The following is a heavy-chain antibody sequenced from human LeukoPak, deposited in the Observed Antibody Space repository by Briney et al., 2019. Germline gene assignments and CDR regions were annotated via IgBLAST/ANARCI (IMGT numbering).Heavy chain of an antibody. CDR3: ARRAGEYSHPYDY. J-gene: IGHJ4*02. V-gene: IGHV3-53*01. Sequence: HPGGSLRLSCTVSGFTVSSNSMSWVRQAPGKGLEWVSFIYSGGNTHYSDSVKGRFTISRDNSKNTLYLQMNSLRADDTAVYYCARRAGEYSHPYDYWGRGTLVTVSS. CDR1: GFTVSSNS. D-gene: IGHD4-17*01. CDR2: IYSGGNT.